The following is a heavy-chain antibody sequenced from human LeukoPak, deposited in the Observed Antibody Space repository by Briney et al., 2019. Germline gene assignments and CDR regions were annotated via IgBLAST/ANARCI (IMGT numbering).Heavy chain of an antibody. CDR3: AKGNWNYWFDY. CDR1: GFTFSSYE. CDR2: ISGSGGST. Sequence: GGSLRLSCAASGFTFSSYEMNWVRQAPGKGLEWVSAISGSGGSTYYADSVKGRFTISRDNSKNTLYLQMNSLRAEDTAVYYCAKGNWNYWFDYWGQGTLVTVSS. J-gene: IGHJ4*02. V-gene: IGHV3-23*01. D-gene: IGHD1-7*01.